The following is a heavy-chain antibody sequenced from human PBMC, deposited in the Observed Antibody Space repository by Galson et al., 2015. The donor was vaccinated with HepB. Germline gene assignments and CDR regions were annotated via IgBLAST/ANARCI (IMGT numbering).Heavy chain of an antibody. CDR2: IGVNAGST. CDR1: GFTFSSLG. CDR3: AEGTTNIDY. Sequence: SLRLSCAASGFTFSSLGMTWVRQAPGKGLECVSAIGVNAGSTDYADSAKGRFTISRDNSKNMLYLQMNNLRAEDTAVYYCAEGTTNIDYWGQGTLVTVSS. D-gene: IGHD1-1*01. V-gene: IGHV3-23*01. J-gene: IGHJ4*02.